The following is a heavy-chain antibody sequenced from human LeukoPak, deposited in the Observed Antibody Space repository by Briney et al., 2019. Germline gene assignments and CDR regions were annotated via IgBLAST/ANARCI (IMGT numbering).Heavy chain of an antibody. CDR2: ISAYNGNT. J-gene: IGHJ4*02. V-gene: IGHV1-18*01. D-gene: IGHD5-12*01. Sequence: ASVKVSCKASGYTFTGYGISWVRQAPGQGLEWMGWISAYNGNTNYAQKLQGRVTMTTDTSTSTAYMELRSLRSDDTAVYYCARAGIVATISPEFDYWGQGTLVTVSS. CDR1: GYTFTGYG. CDR3: ARAGIVATISPEFDY.